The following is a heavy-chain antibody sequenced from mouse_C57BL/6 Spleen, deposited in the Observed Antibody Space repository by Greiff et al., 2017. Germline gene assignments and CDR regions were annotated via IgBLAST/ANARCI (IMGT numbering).Heavy chain of an antibody. CDR2: ISSGSSTI. CDR3: ARAFAY. Sequence: EVKLVESGGGLVQPGGSLKLSCAASGFTFSDYGMHWVRQAPEKGLEWVAYISSGSSTIYYADTVEGRFTISRDNAKNTLFLQMTSLRSEDTAMYYCARAFAYWGQGTLVTVSA. J-gene: IGHJ3*01. V-gene: IGHV5-17*01. CDR1: GFTFSDYG.